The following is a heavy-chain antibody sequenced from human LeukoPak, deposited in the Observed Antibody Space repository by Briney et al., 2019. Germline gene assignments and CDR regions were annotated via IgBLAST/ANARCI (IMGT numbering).Heavy chain of an antibody. Sequence: GGSLRLSCVASANYWMHWVRQAPGKGLVWVSHINSDGSWTSYVDSVKGRFTISKDNAKNTVYLQMNSLRAEDTAVYYCVSFYETYWGRGTLVTVSS. CDR3: VSFYETY. D-gene: IGHD2/OR15-2a*01. CDR2: INSDGSWT. CDR1: ANYW. V-gene: IGHV3-74*01. J-gene: IGHJ4*02.